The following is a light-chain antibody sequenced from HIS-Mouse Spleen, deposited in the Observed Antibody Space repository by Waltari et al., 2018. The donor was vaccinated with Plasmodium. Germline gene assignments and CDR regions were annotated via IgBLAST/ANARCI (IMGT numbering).Light chain of an antibody. Sequence: EIVMTQSPATLSVSPGENATLSCRASQSVSSNLAWYQQKPGQAPRLLTYGASTRATGIPARFSGSGSGTEFTLTISSLQSEDFAVYYCQQYNNWPRTFGQGTKVEIK. CDR3: QQYNNWPRT. CDR2: GAS. V-gene: IGKV3-15*01. CDR1: QSVSSN. J-gene: IGKJ1*01.